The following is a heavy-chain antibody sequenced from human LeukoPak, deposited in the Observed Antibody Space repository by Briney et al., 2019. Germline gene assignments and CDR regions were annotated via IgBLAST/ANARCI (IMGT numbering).Heavy chain of an antibody. J-gene: IGHJ6*03. CDR1: GGSFSGYY. CDR3: ARSYRWLKFGYYYYFMHG. V-gene: IGHV4-34*01. D-gene: IGHD6-19*01. Sequence: LETLSLTCAVSGGSFSGYYWSWMRQPPGKGLEWIGGINHSGSTNYNPSLKSRVSISVDTSKNQFSLKLSSVTAADRAVYYCARSYRWLKFGYYYYFMHGWRKGGTVGVCS. CDR2: INHSGST.